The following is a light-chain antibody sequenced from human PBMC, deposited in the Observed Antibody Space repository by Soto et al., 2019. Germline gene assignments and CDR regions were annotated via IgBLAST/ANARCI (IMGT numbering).Light chain of an antibody. CDR1: QSVTSY. Sequence: EVLMTQSPATLSVSPGERATLSCRASQSVTSYLAWYQQKPGQAPRLLISDASDRAPGIPDRFSGSGSGTDFTLTINRLVPEDFAVYYCQQYGDSPVTFGQGTKVDIK. CDR3: QQYGDSPVT. J-gene: IGKJ1*01. V-gene: IGKV3-20*01. CDR2: DAS.